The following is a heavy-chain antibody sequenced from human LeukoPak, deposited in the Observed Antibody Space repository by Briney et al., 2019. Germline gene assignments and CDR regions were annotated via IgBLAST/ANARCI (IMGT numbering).Heavy chain of an antibody. CDR1: GFTFSSYA. D-gene: IGHD3-3*01. V-gene: IGHV3-23*01. CDR2: LSGSGGNT. Sequence: PGGSLRLSCAASGFTFSSYAMSWVRQAPGKGLEWVSGLSGSGGNTYYVDSVKGRVTISRDNSKNTLYLQMNSLRAEDTAVYYCARDFWSGYYYYYYYGMDVWGQGTTVTVSS. CDR3: ARDFWSGYYYYYYYGMDV. J-gene: IGHJ6*02.